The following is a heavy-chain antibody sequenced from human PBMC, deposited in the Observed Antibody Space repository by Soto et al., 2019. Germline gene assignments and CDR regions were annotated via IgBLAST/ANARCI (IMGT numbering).Heavy chain of an antibody. CDR1: GYTFTSYG. D-gene: IGHD3-22*01. CDR3: ARDLIDYYDSSGYYSDYYYYGMDV. J-gene: IGHJ6*02. V-gene: IGHV1-18*01. CDR2: ISAYNGNT. Sequence: VASVKVSCKASGYTFTSYGISWVRQAPAQGLEWMGWISAYNGNTNYAQKLQGRVTMTTDTSTSTAYMELRSLRSDDTAVYYCARDLIDYYDSSGYYSDYYYYGMDVWGQGTTVTVSS.